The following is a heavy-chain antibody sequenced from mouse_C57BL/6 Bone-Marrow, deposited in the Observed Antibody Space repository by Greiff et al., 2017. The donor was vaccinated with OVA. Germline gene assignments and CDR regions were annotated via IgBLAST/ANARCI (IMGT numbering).Heavy chain of an antibody. V-gene: IGHV14-4*01. CDR2: IDPENGDT. D-gene: IGHD2-1*01. CDR1: GFNIKDDY. Sequence: VQLQQSGAELVRPGASVKLSCTASGFNIKDDYMHWVKQRPEQGLEWIGWIDPENGDTEYASKFQGKATITADTSSNTAYLQLSSLTSEDTAVYYCTSIYDGNYVAMDYWGQGTSVTVSS. CDR3: TSIYDGNYVAMDY. J-gene: IGHJ4*01.